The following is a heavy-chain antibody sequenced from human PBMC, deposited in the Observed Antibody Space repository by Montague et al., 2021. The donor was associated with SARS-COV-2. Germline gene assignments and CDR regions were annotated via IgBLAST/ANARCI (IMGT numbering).Heavy chain of an antibody. CDR1: GFTFSSYG. CDR2: IWYDGSNK. Sequence: SLRLSCAASGFTFSSYGMHWVRQAPGKGLEWVAVIWYDGSNKYYADSVKGRFTISRDNSKNTLYLQMNSLRAEDTAVYYRARDQGSYDSSGYYYPPYYYYGMDVWGQGTTVTVSS. V-gene: IGHV3-33*01. J-gene: IGHJ6*02. CDR3: ARDQGSYDSSGYYYPPYYYYGMDV. D-gene: IGHD3-22*01.